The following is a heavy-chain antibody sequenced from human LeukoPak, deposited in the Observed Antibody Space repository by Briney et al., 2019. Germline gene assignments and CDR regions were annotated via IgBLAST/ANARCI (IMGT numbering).Heavy chain of an antibody. CDR1: GGSISSYY. J-gene: IGHJ4*02. V-gene: IGHV4-59*01. CDR3: ARTDRLLGYCSSTSCFFPPDY. Sequence: SETLSLTCTVSGGSISSYYWSWIRQPPGKGLEWIGYIYYSGSTNYNPSLKSRVTISVDTSKNQFSLKLSSVTAADTAVYYCARTDRLLGYCSSTSCFFPPDYWGQGTLVTVSS. D-gene: IGHD2-2*01. CDR2: IYYSGST.